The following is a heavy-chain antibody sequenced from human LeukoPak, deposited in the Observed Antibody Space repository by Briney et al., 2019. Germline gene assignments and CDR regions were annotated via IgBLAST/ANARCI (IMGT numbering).Heavy chain of an antibody. V-gene: IGHV4-39*07. J-gene: IGHJ3*02. Sequence: SETLSLTCTVSGGSISSSSYYWGWIRQPPGKGLEWIGSIYYSGSTYYNPSLKSRVTISVDTSKNQFSLKLSSVTAADTAVYYCARRCSSTSCYGGAFDIWGQGTMVTVSS. CDR3: ARRCSSTSCYGGAFDI. CDR2: IYYSGST. D-gene: IGHD2-2*01. CDR1: GGSISSSSYY.